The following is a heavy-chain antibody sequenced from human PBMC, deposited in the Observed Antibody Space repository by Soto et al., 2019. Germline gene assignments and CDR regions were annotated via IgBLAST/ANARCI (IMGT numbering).Heavy chain of an antibody. CDR1: GYSFTSYW. CDR3: ARGRLRSDFWSGYSIYFDY. V-gene: IGHV5-51*01. J-gene: IGHJ4*02. CDR2: IYPGDSEI. Sequence: PGESLKISCKASGYSFTSYWIGWVRQMPGKGLEWMGIIYPGDSEIRYSPSFQGQVTMSADKSTSTAYLQWNSLKASDTAVYYCARGRLRSDFWSGYSIYFDYWGQGTLVTVSS. D-gene: IGHD3-3*01.